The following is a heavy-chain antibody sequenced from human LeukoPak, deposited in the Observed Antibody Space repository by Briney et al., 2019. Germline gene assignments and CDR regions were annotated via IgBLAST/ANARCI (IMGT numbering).Heavy chain of an antibody. CDR3: ARTVYYFDY. CDR2: INHSGST. V-gene: IGHV4-34*01. Sequence: GSLRLSCAASGMTFSDYWMTWVRQAPGKGLEWIGEINHSGSTNYNPSLKSRVTISVDTSKNQFSLKLSSVTAADTAVYYCARTVYYFDYWGQGTLVTVSS. CDR1: GMTFSDYW. J-gene: IGHJ4*02.